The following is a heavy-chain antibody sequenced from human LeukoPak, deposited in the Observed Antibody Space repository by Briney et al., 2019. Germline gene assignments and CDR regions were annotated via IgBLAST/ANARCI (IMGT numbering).Heavy chain of an antibody. V-gene: IGHV1-46*01. CDR2: INPSGGST. J-gene: IGHJ4*02. Sequence: ASVKVSCKASGYTFTSYYMHWVRQAPGQGLEWMGIINPSGGSTSYAQKFQGRVTMTRDTSTSTVYMELSSLRSEDTAVYYCARDFTAITPGPNNDYWGQGTLVTVSS. D-gene: IGHD5-18*01. CDR1: GYTFTSYY. CDR3: ARDFTAITPGPNNDY.